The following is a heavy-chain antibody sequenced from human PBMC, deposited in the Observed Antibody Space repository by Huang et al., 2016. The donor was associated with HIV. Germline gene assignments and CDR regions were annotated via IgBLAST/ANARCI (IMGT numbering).Heavy chain of an antibody. Sequence: QVQLVQSGAEVKKPGASVKVSCKASGYTFTNYDINWVRQATVQGLEWMGWMNPNSGETGFAQKFQGRVTMTRNTSISTAYMELSSLRSEDTAVYYCARGGLLWFGELSTWGQGTLVTVSS. CDR3: ARGGLLWFGELST. J-gene: IGHJ5*02. CDR2: MNPNSGET. D-gene: IGHD3-10*01. CDR1: GYTFTNYD. V-gene: IGHV1-8*01.